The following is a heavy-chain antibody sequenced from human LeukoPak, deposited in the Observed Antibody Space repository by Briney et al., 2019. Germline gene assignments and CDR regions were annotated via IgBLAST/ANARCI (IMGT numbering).Heavy chain of an antibody. J-gene: IGHJ6*03. Sequence: ASVNVSCKASGGTFSSYAISWVRQAPGQGLEWRGGIIPIFGTANYAQKFQGRVTITTDESTSTAYMELSSLRSEDTAVYYCASGPKGDIVVTIWGDYYYMDVWGKGTTVTVSS. CDR3: ASGPKGDIVVTIWGDYYYMDV. V-gene: IGHV1-69*05. CDR1: GGTFSSYA. CDR2: IIPIFGTA. D-gene: IGHD5-12*01.